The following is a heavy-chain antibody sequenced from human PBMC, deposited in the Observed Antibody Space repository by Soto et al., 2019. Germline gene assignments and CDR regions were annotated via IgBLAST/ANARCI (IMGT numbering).Heavy chain of an antibody. J-gene: IGHJ4*02. V-gene: IGHV3-33*01. CDR1: GFTFSSYG. CDR2: IWYDGSNK. D-gene: IGHD4-17*01. CDR3: ARVGMDGDYPAY. Sequence: QVQLVESGGGVVQPGRSLRLSCAASGFTFSSYGMHWVRQAPGKGLEWVAVIWYDGSNKYYADSVKGRFTISRDNSKNTLYLQMNSLIAEDTAVYYCARVGMDGDYPAYWGQGTLVTVSS.